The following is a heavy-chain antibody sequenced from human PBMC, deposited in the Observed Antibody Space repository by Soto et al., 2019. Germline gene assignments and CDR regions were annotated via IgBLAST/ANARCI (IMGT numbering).Heavy chain of an antibody. J-gene: IGHJ4*02. Sequence: PSETLSLTCSVSGDSISSSGYYWSWIRQHPGKGLEWIGHIYYSGNTYYNPSLKSRFTISVDTSKNQFSLNLSSVTAADTAVYYCARVSGFYSSSSFDYWGRGTLVTSPQ. D-gene: IGHD6-6*01. CDR1: GDSISSSGYY. V-gene: IGHV4-31*03. CDR3: ARVSGFYSSSSFDY. CDR2: IYYSGNT.